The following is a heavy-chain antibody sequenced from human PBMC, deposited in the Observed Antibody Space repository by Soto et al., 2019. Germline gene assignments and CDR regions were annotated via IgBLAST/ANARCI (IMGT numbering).Heavy chain of an antibody. J-gene: IGHJ4*02. Sequence: QVQLVESGGGVVQPGRSLRLSCAASGFTFSSYGMHWVRQAPGKGLEWVAVISYDGSNKYYADSVKGRFTISRDNSKNTLYLQMNSLRAEDTAVYYCAGEGSSSSFDYWGQGTLVTVSS. D-gene: IGHD6-6*01. CDR2: ISYDGSNK. V-gene: IGHV3-30*03. CDR1: GFTFSSYG. CDR3: AGEGSSSSFDY.